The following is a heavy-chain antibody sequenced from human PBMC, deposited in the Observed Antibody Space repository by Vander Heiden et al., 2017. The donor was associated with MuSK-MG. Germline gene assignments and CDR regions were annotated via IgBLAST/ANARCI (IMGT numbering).Heavy chain of an antibody. Sequence: QVQLVQSGAEVKTPGASVKVSCKASGYTFTNYEINWVRQATGQGLEWMGWMNPNSGNTGYAQRFQGRLTMTRNTSISTAYMELSSLRSEDTAVYYCARDYSSSSSYYYYMDVWGKGTTVTVSS. J-gene: IGHJ6*03. D-gene: IGHD6-6*01. V-gene: IGHV1-8*01. CDR2: MNPNSGNT. CDR3: ARDYSSSSSYYYYMDV. CDR1: GYTFTNYE.